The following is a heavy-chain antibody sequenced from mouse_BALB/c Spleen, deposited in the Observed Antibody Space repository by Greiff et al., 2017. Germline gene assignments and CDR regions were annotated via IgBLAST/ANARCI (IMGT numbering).Heavy chain of an antibody. CDR2: ISYSGST. V-gene: IGHV3-2*02. CDR3: ASGVTIGNFDY. Sequence: EVQGVESGPGLVKPSQSLSLTCTVTGYSITSDYAWNWIRQFPGNKLEWMGYISYSGSTSYNPSLKSRISITRDTSKNQFFLQLNSVTTEDTATYYCASGVTIGNFDYWGQGTTLTVSS. D-gene: IGHD2-12*01. J-gene: IGHJ2*01. CDR1: GYSITSDYA.